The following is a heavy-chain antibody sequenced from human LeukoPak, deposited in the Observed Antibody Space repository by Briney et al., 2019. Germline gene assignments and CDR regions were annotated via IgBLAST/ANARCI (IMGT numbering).Heavy chain of an antibody. CDR3: ARSQWGYAFDI. J-gene: IGHJ3*02. Sequence: SETLSLACTVSGGSLSSYYWTWLRQSPGKGLEWIGYIYHSGSTYYNPSLRSRVTISLFTSKNQFSLKLSSVTAADTAVYYCARSQWGYAFDIWGQGTMVTVSS. CDR2: IYHSGST. CDR1: GGSLSSYY. D-gene: IGHD2-15*01. V-gene: IGHV4-59*01.